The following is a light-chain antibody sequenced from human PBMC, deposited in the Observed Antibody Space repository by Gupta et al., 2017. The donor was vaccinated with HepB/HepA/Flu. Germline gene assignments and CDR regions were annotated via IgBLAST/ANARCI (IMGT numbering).Light chain of an antibody. J-gene: IGKJ4*01. CDR1: QSIRSY. CDR3: QQSDSKPPIT. Sequence: DIQMTQSPSSLSASVGDRVTITCRASQSIRSYLNWYQQKPGKAPKLLIYAASSWQSGVPSRFSGSGCGKDFSITISSRQPEDFASYYCQQSDSKPPITFGGGTKVEIK. V-gene: IGKV1-39*01. CDR2: AAS.